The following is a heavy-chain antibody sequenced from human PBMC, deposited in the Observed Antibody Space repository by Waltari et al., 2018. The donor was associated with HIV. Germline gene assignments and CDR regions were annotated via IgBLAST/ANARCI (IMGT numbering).Heavy chain of an antibody. CDR2: IYYRGST. D-gene: IGHD6-19*01. J-gene: IGHJ4*02. CDR1: GGSISSSGYS. V-gene: IGHV4-39*01. Sequence: QLQLQESGPGLVKPSETLSLTCTVSGGSISSSGYSWGWIRQSPGKGLEGIGNIYYRGSTYYNPSLKSRVTISVDTSKNQFSLKLSSVTAADTAVYYCARAVSGASFDYWGQGTLVTVSS. CDR3: ARAVSGASFDY.